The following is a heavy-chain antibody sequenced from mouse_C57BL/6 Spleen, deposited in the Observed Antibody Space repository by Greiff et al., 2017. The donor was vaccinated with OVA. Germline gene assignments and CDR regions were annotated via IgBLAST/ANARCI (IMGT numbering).Heavy chain of an antibody. V-gene: IGHV1-15*01. D-gene: IGHD1-1*02. CDR1: GYTFTDYE. Sequence: QVQLQQSGAELVRPGASVTLSCKASGYTFTDYEMHWVKQTPVHGLEWIGAIDPETGGTAYNQKFKGKAILTADKSSSTAYMELRSLTSEDSAVYYCTRKGYGYWYCDVWGTGTTVTVSS. CDR3: TRKGYGYWYCDV. J-gene: IGHJ1*03. CDR2: IDPETGGT.